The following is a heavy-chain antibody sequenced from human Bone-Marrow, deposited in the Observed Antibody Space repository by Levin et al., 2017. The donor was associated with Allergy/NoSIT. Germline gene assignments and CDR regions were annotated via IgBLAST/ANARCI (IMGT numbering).Heavy chain of an antibody. CDR1: GFTFSSYA. V-gene: IGHV3-23*01. CDR2: ISGSGGST. Sequence: GESLKISCAASGFTFSSYAMSWVRQAPGKGLEWVSAISGSGGSTYYADSVKGRFTISRDNSKNTLYLQMNSLRAEDTAVYYCARLGLGYYGSGSVYWGQGTLVTVSS. J-gene: IGHJ4*02. D-gene: IGHD3-10*01. CDR3: ARLGLGYYGSGSVY.